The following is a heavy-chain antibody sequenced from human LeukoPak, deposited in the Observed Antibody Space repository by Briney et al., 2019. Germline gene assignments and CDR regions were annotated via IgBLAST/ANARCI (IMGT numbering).Heavy chain of an antibody. D-gene: IGHD3-3*01. CDR3: ARRDDDYGDY. J-gene: IGHJ4*02. Sequence: SETLSLTCTVSGGSISSYYWSWIRQPPGKGLEWIGYIYYSGSTNYNPSLKSRVTISVDTSKNQFSLKLSSVTAADTAVNYCARRDDDYGDYWGQGTLATVSS. CDR2: IYYSGST. V-gene: IGHV4-59*08. CDR1: GGSISSYY.